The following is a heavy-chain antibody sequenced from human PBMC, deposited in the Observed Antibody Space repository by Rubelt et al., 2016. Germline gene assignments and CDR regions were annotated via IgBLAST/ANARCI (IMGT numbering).Heavy chain of an antibody. J-gene: IGHJ4*02. CDR3: ATGGGIDY. CDR2: ISGSTTSI. V-gene: IGHV3-21*01. CDR1: GFTFSSYT. D-gene: IGHD3-16*01. Sequence: EVQLVESGGGLVQPGGSLRLSCAASGFTFSSYTMSWVRQAPGKGLEWVSSISGSTTSIVYADSVKGRFTISRDNAKSSLYLQMNSLRVEDTAVYYCATGGGIDYWGQGTLVTVSS.